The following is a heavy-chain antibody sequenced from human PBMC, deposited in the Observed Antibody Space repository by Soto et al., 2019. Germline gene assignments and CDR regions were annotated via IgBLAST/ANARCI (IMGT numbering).Heavy chain of an antibody. CDR3: ARDKGRIAAAGTQYYYYYYGMDV. CDR2: IYTSGST. Sequence: PSETLSLTCTVSGGSISSYDWSWIRQPAGKGLEWIGRIYTSGSTNYNPSLKSRVTMSVDTSKNQFSLKLSSVTAADTAVYYCARDKGRIAAAGTQYYYYYYGMDVWCQGTTFTVSS. V-gene: IGHV4-4*07. J-gene: IGHJ6*02. CDR1: GGSISSYD. D-gene: IGHD6-13*01.